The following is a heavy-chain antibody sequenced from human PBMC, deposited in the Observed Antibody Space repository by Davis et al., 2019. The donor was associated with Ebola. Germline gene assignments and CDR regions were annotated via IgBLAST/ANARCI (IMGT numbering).Heavy chain of an antibody. J-gene: IGHJ5*02. Sequence: SETLSLTCAVYGGSLSGHYWSWIRQSPGKGLEWIGEIHYSGSINYNSSLKSRVTILVDTSKNQFSLELSSVTAADTAVYYCARATLEPYNWFDPWGQGTLVTVSS. D-gene: IGHD1-1*01. CDR3: ARATLEPYNWFDP. CDR1: GGSLSGHY. CDR2: IHYSGSI. V-gene: IGHV4-34*01.